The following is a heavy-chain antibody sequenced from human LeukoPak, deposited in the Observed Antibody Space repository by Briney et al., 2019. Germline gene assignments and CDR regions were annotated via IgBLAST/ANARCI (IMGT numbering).Heavy chain of an antibody. Sequence: GESLKISCKGSGYSFTSYWIGWVRQMPGKGLEWVGIIYPDDSDTRYSPSFQDQVLISADKSISTAYLQWSSLKASDTAMYYCARHYPGGDYFIDYWGQGTLVTVSS. CDR2: IYPDDSDT. J-gene: IGHJ4*02. CDR3: ARHYPGGDYFIDY. V-gene: IGHV5-51*01. D-gene: IGHD4-17*01. CDR1: GYSFTSYW.